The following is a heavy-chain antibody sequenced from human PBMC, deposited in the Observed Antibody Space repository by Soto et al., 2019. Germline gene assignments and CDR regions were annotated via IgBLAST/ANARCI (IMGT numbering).Heavy chain of an antibody. CDR1: GFTFSSCA. D-gene: IGHD3-22*01. V-gene: IGHV3-23*01. CDR2: ISGNGGST. J-gene: IGHJ4*02. CDR3: AKVVGDGNDYYDF. Sequence: EVQLLESGGGLVQPGGSLRLSCAASGFTFSSCAMGWVRQAPGKGLEWVSGISGNGGSTYYADSVKGWFTISRDTXKNTLYVQMDGLGAEDTAIYYCAKVVGDGNDYYDFWGQGTLVTVSS.